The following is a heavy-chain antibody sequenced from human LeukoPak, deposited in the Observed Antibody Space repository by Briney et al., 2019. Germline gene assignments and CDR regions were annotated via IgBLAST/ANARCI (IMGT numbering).Heavy chain of an antibody. J-gene: IGHJ4*02. Sequence: SVKVSCKASGGTFSSYAISWVRQAPGRGLEWMGGIIPIFGTANYAQKFQGRVTITADESTSTAYMELSSLRSEDAAVYYCARSLIAAAVDYFDYWGQGTLVTVSS. D-gene: IGHD6-13*01. CDR3: ARSLIAAAVDYFDY. CDR1: GGTFSSYA. V-gene: IGHV1-69*13. CDR2: IIPIFGTA.